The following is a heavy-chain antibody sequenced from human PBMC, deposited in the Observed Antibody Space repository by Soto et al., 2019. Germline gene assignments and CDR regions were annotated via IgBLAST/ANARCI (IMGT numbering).Heavy chain of an antibody. V-gene: IGHV1-69*13. CDR2: IIPIFGTA. CDR3: ARYDFWSGYYRPSGMDV. CDR1: GGTFSSYA. Sequence: GASVKVSCKASGGTFSSYAISWVRQAPGQGLEWMGGIIPIFGTANYAQKFQGRVTITADESTSTAYMELSSLRSEDTAVYYCARYDFWSGYYRPSGMDVWGQGTTVTVSS. D-gene: IGHD3-3*01. J-gene: IGHJ6*02.